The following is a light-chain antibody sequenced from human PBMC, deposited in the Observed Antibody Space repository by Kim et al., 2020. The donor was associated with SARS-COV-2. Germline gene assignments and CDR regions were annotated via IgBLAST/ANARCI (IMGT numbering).Light chain of an antibody. V-gene: IGLV6-57*03. CDR2: EDD. CDR3: QSYNRTNVV. CDR1: GGSIDDNY. J-gene: IGLJ2*01. Sequence: GMPVTRSRTRSGGSIDDNYVQWYQQRPGGVPTIVIYEDDQRPSGVSDRFSGSIDNSSNSASLTISGLKTEDEADYYCQSYNRTNVVFGGGTQLSVL.